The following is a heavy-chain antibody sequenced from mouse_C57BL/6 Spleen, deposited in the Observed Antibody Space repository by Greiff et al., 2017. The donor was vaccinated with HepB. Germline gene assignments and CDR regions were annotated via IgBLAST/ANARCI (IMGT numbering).Heavy chain of an antibody. CDR1: GYTFTSYW. CDR2: IDPSDSYT. Sequence: QVQLQQPGAELVKPGASVKLSCKASGYTFTSYWMQWVKQRPGQGLEWIGEIDPSDSYTNYNQKFKGKATLTVDTSSSTAYMQLSSLTSEDSAVYYCARRGTGPYYFDYWGQSTTLTVSS. CDR3: ARRGTGPYYFDY. J-gene: IGHJ2*01. V-gene: IGHV1-50*01. D-gene: IGHD4-1*01.